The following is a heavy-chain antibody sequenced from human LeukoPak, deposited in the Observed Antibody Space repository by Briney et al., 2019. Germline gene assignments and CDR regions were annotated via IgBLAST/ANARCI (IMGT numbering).Heavy chain of an antibody. Sequence: PGGSLRLSCAASGFTFSSYSMNWVRQAPGKGLEWVSYISSSSSTIYYADSVKGRFTISRDNAKNSLYLQMNSLRAEDTAVYYCARDLPDYDFWSGIPFTPDYWGQGTLVTVSS. D-gene: IGHD3-3*01. CDR3: ARDLPDYDFWSGIPFTPDY. CDR1: GFTFSSYS. V-gene: IGHV3-48*01. CDR2: ISSSSSTI. J-gene: IGHJ4*02.